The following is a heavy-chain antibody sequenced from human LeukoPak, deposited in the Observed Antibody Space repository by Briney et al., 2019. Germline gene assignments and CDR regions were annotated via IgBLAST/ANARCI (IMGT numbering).Heavy chain of an antibody. CDR2: IKENGIEK. D-gene: IGHD3-22*01. Sequence: GGSLRLSCAASGFIFSDYYMAWVRQAPGKGLERVANIKENGIEKNYADSLKGRFTISRDNAKNSLHLQIDSLRAEDTAVYYCARDRTYYYDSSGPYYDAYDIWGHGTMVTVSS. CDR1: GFIFSDYY. J-gene: IGHJ3*02. V-gene: IGHV3-7*05. CDR3: ARDRTYYYDSSGPYYDAYDI.